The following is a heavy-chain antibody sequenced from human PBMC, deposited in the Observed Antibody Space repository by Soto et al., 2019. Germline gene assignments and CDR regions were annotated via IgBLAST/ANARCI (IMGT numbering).Heavy chain of an antibody. CDR2: IYYSGST. J-gene: IGHJ4*02. D-gene: IGHD2-15*01. CDR3: ARGDGSYCSCGSRYEIQDY. Sequence: PSETLSLTCTVSGGSISSYYWSWIRQPPGKGLEWIGYIYYSGSTNYNPSLKSRVTISVDTSKNQFSLKLSSVTAADTAVYYCARGDGSYCSCGSRYEIQDYCGQRTPVPVSS. CDR1: GGSISSYY. V-gene: IGHV4-59*01.